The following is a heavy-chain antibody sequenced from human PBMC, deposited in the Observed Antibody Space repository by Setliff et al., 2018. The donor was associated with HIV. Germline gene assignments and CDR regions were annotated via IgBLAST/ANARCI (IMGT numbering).Heavy chain of an antibody. CDR2: IIPIFGTA. V-gene: IGHV1-69*06. CDR3: ARSVWAVVVPTDPAVDAFAI. J-gene: IGHJ3*02. CDR1: GGTFSSYA. Sequence: SVKVSCKASGGTFSSYAISWVRQAPGQGLEWMGRIIPIFGTANYAQKFQGRVTITADKSTSTVYLDLRSLTSEDTAMYYCARSVWAVVVPTDPAVDAFAIWGQGTMVTVSS. D-gene: IGHD2-2*01.